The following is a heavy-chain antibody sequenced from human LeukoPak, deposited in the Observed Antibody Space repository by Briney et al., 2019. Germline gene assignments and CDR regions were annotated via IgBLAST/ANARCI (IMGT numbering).Heavy chain of an antibody. CDR1: GFTFSSYA. Sequence: PGGSLRLSCAASGFTFSSYAMHWVRQAPGEGLEWVAVISYDGSNKYYADSVKGRFTISRDNSKNTLYLQMNSLRAEDTAVYYCAREEGIVVVPAAMDYWGQGTLVTVSS. J-gene: IGHJ4*02. V-gene: IGHV3-30*04. CDR2: ISYDGSNK. D-gene: IGHD2-2*01. CDR3: AREEGIVVVPAAMDY.